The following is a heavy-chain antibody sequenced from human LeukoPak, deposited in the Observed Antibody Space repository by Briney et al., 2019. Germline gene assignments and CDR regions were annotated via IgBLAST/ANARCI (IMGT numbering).Heavy chain of an antibody. CDR1: GGPFSGYY. V-gene: IGHV4-34*01. CDR2: INHSGSA. CDR3: ARGQGTVTTH. Sequence: SETLPLTCAVPGGPFSGYYWTSIPQPPGKGLEWIGEINHSGSANYNPSLQSRDTISLDPSQNQLSLDLRSVAAADTAVYYCARGQGTVTTHWGQGTLVTVSS. D-gene: IGHD4-17*01. J-gene: IGHJ4*02.